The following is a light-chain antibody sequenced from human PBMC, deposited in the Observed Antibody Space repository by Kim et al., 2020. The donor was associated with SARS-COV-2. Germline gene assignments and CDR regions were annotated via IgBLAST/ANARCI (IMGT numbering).Light chain of an antibody. J-gene: IGKJ2*01. CDR2: DSS. CDR1: QDISNY. CDR3: QQYHALPRT. V-gene: IGKV1-33*01. Sequence: SASVGDRVSITCQATQDISNYINWCQQLPGKAPNLLVHDSSKLETGFPSGFREGGSGTFFTFNISSLQPGDIATYYCQQYHALPRTFGQETELEI.